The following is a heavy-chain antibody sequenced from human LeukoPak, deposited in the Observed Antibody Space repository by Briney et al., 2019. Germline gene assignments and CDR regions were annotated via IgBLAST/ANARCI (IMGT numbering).Heavy chain of an antibody. Sequence: GGSLRLSCAASGFTFSSYGMHWVRQAPGKGLEWVAVIWYDGSNKYYADSVKGRFTISRDNSKNTLYLQMNSLRAEDTAVYYCARDRGTYDYVWGSYRLGAFDIWGQGTMVTVSS. CDR2: IWYDGSNK. D-gene: IGHD3-16*02. CDR3: ARDRGTYDYVWGSYRLGAFDI. V-gene: IGHV3-33*01. J-gene: IGHJ3*02. CDR1: GFTFSSYG.